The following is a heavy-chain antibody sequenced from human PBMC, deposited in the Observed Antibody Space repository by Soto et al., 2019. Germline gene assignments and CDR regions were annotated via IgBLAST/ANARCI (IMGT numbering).Heavy chain of an antibody. Sequence: DVQLVESGGGLVQPGGSLRLSCATSGFTFSDYWMSWVRQAPGKGLEWVANIKHDGSETYYVDSVKGRFTISRDNARNSVYLQMSSLRAEDTALYYCARDRWQDVSDSGGKGTLVTVSS. D-gene: IGHD3-16*01. CDR3: ARDRWQDVSDS. V-gene: IGHV3-7*03. CDR1: GFTFSDYW. CDR2: IKHDGSET. J-gene: IGHJ4*02.